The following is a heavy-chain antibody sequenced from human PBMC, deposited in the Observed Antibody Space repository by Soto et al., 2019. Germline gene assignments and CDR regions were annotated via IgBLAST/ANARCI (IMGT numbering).Heavy chain of an antibody. Sequence: SETLSLTCNVSGCSMSSYYWSWIRQPPGKGLEWIGYVYYSGSTNYNPSLKSRVTISVDTSKNQFSLKLSSVTAADTAVYYCASYANYNHFWGQGTLVTVSS. CDR3: ASYANYNHF. D-gene: IGHD4-4*01. V-gene: IGHV4-59*01. CDR1: GCSMSSYY. J-gene: IGHJ4*02. CDR2: VYYSGST.